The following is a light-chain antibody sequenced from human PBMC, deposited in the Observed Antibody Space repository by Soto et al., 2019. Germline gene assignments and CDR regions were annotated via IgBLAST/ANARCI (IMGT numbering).Light chain of an antibody. V-gene: IGKV3-11*01. Sequence: EIVLTQSPATLSLSPGERATLSCRASQSVSSYLAWYQQKPGQAPRLLIYDASNRATGIPARFSGSGSGTDFTPTISSLEPEDFAVYYCQQRSNWPPGITFGGGTKVEI. CDR3: QQRSNWPPGIT. CDR1: QSVSSY. J-gene: IGKJ4*01. CDR2: DAS.